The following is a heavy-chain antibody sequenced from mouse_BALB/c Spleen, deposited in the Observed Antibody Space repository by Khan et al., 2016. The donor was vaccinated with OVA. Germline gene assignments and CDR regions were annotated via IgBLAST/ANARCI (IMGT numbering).Heavy chain of an antibody. CDR1: GFTFNTYA. CDR3: VRPYGNYGYYAMDY. D-gene: IGHD2-10*02. V-gene: IGHV10-1*02. J-gene: IGHJ4*01. Sequence: EVQLVESGGGLVQPKGSLKLSCAASGFTFNTYAMNWVRQAPGKGLEWVARIRSKSNNYATYYADSVKDRFIISRDDSQSMFYLQMNNWKTEDTAMYYCVRPYGNYGYYAMDYWGHGTSVTVSS. CDR2: IRSKSNNYAT.